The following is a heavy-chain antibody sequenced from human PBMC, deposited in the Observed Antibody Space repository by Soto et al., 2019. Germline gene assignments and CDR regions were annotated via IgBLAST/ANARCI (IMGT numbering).Heavy chain of an antibody. V-gene: IGHV1-3*05. Sequence: QVQLVQSGAEEKKPGASVKVSCKASGYTFTSYAMHWVRQAPGQRLEWMGWINAGNGNTKYSQKFQGRVTITRDTSASTAYMEVSSLRSEDTAVYSCARAWVVVTAPDYWGQGTLVTVSS. CDR2: INAGNGNT. CDR1: GYTFTSYA. D-gene: IGHD2-21*02. CDR3: ARAWVVVTAPDY. J-gene: IGHJ4*02.